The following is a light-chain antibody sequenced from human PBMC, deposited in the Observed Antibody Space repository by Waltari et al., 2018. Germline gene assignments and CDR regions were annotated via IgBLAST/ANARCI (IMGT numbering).Light chain of an antibody. V-gene: IGKV1-8*01. CDR2: SSS. CDR1: QDISGY. Sequence: AIRMTQSPSSLAASTGDRVTITCRASQDISGYLAWYQQQPGKAPNLLVYSSSTSQTGVPSRFIGSVSGTAFTLTIDCLQSEDFATYYCQQYFVYPYTFGQGTKLEIK. J-gene: IGKJ2*01. CDR3: QQYFVYPYT.